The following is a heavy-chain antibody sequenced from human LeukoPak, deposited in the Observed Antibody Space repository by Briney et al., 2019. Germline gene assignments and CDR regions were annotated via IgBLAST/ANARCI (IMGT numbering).Heavy chain of an antibody. CDR2: INHSGST. CDR3: AGDYYDSRRFDP. Sequence: PSETLSLTCAVYGGSFSGYYWSWIRQPPGKGLEWIGEINHSGSTNYNPSLKSRVTISVDTSNNQFALKLSSVTAADTAVYYCAGDYYDSRRFDPWGQGTLVTVSS. V-gene: IGHV4-34*01. D-gene: IGHD3-22*01. CDR1: GGSFSGYY. J-gene: IGHJ5*02.